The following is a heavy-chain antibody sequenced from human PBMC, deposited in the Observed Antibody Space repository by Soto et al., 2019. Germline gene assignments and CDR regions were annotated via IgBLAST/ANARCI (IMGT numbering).Heavy chain of an antibody. CDR3: ARVGYYDSSGYYFIDY. V-gene: IGHV4-61*01. CDR2: IYYSGST. CDR1: DGSGSIGSYY. D-gene: IGHD3-22*01. J-gene: IGHJ4*02. Sequence: SATMSLTCAVSDGSGSIGSYYWIWIQQPPGKGLEWIGYIYYSGSTNYNPSLKSRVTISVDTSKNQFSLKLSSVTAADTAVYYCARVGYYDSSGYYFIDYWGQGTLVTVSS.